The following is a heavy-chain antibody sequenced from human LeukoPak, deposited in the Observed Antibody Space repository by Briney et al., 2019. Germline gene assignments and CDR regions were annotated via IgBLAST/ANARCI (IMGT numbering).Heavy chain of an antibody. CDR1: GFTFSSYA. CDR2: ISSNGGST. Sequence: GGSLRLSCAASGFTFSSYAMHWVRQAPGKGLEYVSAISSNGGSTYYANSVKGRFTISRDNSKNTLYLQMGSLRAEDMAVYYCARDSPWNYVGGWFDPWGQGTLVTVSS. CDR3: ARDSPWNYVGGWFDP. V-gene: IGHV3-64*01. J-gene: IGHJ5*02. D-gene: IGHD1-7*01.